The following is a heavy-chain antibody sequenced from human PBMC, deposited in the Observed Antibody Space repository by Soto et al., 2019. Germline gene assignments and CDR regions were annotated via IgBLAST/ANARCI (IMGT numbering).Heavy chain of an antibody. CDR3: ARDMVRGSYRYTDEDDY. V-gene: IGHV3-30-3*01. CDR2: ISYDGSNK. J-gene: IGHJ4*02. D-gene: IGHD3-16*02. CDR1: GFTFSSYA. Sequence: GGSLRLSCAASGFTFSSYAMHWVRQAPGKGLEWVAVISYDGSNKYYADSVKGRFTISRDNSKNTLYLQMNSLRAEDTAVYYCARDMVRGSYRYTDEDDYWGQGTLVTVSS.